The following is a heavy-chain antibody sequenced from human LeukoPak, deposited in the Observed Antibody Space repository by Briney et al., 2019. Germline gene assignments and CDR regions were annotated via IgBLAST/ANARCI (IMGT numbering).Heavy chain of an antibody. Sequence: PGGSLRLSCAASGFTFSSYGMHWVRQAPGKGLEWVAVISYDGSNKYYADSVKGRFTISRDNSKNTLYLQMNSLRAEDTAVYYCAKDQGEWELLGDYWGQGTLVTVS. CDR3: AKDQGEWELLGDY. D-gene: IGHD1-26*01. CDR2: ISYDGSNK. V-gene: IGHV3-30*18. CDR1: GFTFSSYG. J-gene: IGHJ4*02.